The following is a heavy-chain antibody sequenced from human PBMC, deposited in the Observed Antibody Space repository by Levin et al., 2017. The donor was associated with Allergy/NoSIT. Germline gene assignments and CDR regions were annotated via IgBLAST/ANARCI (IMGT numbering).Heavy chain of an antibody. V-gene: IGHV4-30-2*01. D-gene: IGHD5-18*01. CDR2: IYLSGST. J-gene: IGHJ4*02. CDR1: CGSISSGGYS. CDR3: ARVAGYSYGYYFDY. Sequence: SQTLSLPCAVSCGSISSGGYSWRWIRQPPGKGLEWIGNIYLSGSTNDNPSLKSRVTMSVDRSKNQFSLKLSYVTAADTAVYYCARVAGYSYGYYFDYWGPGTLVTVSS.